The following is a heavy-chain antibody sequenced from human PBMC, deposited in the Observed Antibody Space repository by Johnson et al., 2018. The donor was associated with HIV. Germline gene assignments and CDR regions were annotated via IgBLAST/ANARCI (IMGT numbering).Heavy chain of an antibody. Sequence: QVQLVESGGGVVQPGGSLRLSCAASGFTFSSYGMHWVRQAPGKGLEWVAFIRYDGSNKYYADSVKGRFTISRDNYKNTLYLQMNSLRAEDTAVYYCAKAIGDAFDIWGQGTMVTVSS. V-gene: IGHV3-30*02. CDR3: AKAIGDAFDI. CDR2: IRYDGSNK. D-gene: IGHD2/OR15-2a*01. J-gene: IGHJ3*02. CDR1: GFTFSSYG.